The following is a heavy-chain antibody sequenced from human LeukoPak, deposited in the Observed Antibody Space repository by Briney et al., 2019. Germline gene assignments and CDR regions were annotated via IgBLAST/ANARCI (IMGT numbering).Heavy chain of an antibody. CDR3: ASGYSYGQGDY. D-gene: IGHD5-18*01. J-gene: IGHJ4*02. CDR1: GYSFTSYW. CDR2: IYPGNSDI. Sequence: TGESLKISCQGSGYSFTSYWIGWVRQMPGKGLEWMGIIYPGNSDIRYSPSFKGQVTISADKSISTAYVQWSSLKASDTAMYYCASGYSYGQGDYWGQGALLTVSS. V-gene: IGHV5-51*01.